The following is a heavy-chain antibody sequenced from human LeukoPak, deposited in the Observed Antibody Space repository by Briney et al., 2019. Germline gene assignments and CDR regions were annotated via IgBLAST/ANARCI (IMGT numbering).Heavy chain of an antibody. V-gene: IGHV3-33*01. Sequence: GGSLRLSCAASGFTFSSYGMHWVRQAPGKGLEWVAVIWYDGSNKYYADSVKGRFTISRDNSKNTLYLQINSLRAEDTAVYYCARGDYGDYVSAFDIWGQGTMVTVSS. CDR1: GFTFSSYG. J-gene: IGHJ3*02. D-gene: IGHD4-17*01. CDR3: ARGDYGDYVSAFDI. CDR2: IWYDGSNK.